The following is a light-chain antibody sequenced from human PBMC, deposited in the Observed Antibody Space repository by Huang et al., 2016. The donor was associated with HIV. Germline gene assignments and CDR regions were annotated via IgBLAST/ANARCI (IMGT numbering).Light chain of an antibody. V-gene: IGKV4-1*01. J-gene: IGKJ4*01. CDR1: QSVLYTSNNKNY. CDR3: QQYHSTPLT. Sequence: DIVMTQSPDSLAVSLGERATINCKSSQSVLYTSNNKNYLSWYQQKPGQPPKLLIYWASTRESGVPDRFSGSGSGTDFTLTSRSPRAEDVAVYYCQQYHSTPLTFGGGTKVEIK. CDR2: WAS.